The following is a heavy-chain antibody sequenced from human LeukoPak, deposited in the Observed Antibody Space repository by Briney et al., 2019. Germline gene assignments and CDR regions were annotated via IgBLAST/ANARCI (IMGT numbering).Heavy chain of an antibody. V-gene: IGHV1-69*05. CDR1: GGTFSSYA. CDR3: ARERGWDIVATPHDAFDI. CDR2: IIPIFGTA. D-gene: IGHD5-12*01. Sequence: ASVKVSCKASGGTFSSYAISWVRQAPGQGLEWMGRIIPIFGTANYAEKFQGRVTITTDESTSTAYMELSSLRSEDTAVYYCARERGWDIVATPHDAFDIWGQGTMVTVSS. J-gene: IGHJ3*02.